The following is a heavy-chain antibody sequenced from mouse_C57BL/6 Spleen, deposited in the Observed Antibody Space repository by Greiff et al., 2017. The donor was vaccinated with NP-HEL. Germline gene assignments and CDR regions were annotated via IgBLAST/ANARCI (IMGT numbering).Heavy chain of an antibody. CDR2: IYPGDGDT. CDR1: GYAFSSSW. Sequence: QVQLKQSGPELVKPGASVKISCKASGYAFSSSWMNWVKQRPGKGLEWIGRIYPGDGDTNYNGKFKGKATLTADKSSSTAYMQLSSLTSEDSAVYFCARSCITTVGGYFDVWGTGTTVTVSS. V-gene: IGHV1-82*01. CDR3: ARSCITTVGGYFDV. D-gene: IGHD1-1*01. J-gene: IGHJ1*03.